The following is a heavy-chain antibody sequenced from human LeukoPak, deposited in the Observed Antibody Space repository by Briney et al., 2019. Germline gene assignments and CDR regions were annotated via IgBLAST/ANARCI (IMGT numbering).Heavy chain of an antibody. J-gene: IGHJ4*02. D-gene: IGHD3-10*01. CDR3: ARMTTGKFDY. Sequence: GASVKVSCKASGYTFTNFAMHWVRQAPGQGLEWMGWINAANGNTRYSQKFQGRVTITGDTSASTAYMELRSLGSEDTAVYYCARMTTGKFDYWGQGTLVTVSP. CDR2: INAANGNT. V-gene: IGHV1-3*01. CDR1: GYTFTNFA.